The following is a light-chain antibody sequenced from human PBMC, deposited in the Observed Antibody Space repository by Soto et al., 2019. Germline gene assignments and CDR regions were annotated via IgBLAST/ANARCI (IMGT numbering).Light chain of an antibody. CDR1: SSDVGGYKY. CDR2: EVN. V-gene: IGLV2-8*01. Sequence: QSALTQPPSASGSPGQSVTISCTGTSSDVGGYKYVSWYQQHPDKAPKLMIFEVNKRPSGVPDRFSGSKSGTTASLTVSGLQAEDEADYYCSSYAGINNLGVFGTGTKVTVL. J-gene: IGLJ1*01. CDR3: SSYAGINNLGV.